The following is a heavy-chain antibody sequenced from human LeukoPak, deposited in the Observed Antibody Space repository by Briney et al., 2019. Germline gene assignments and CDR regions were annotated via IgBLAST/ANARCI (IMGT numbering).Heavy chain of an antibody. D-gene: IGHD3-16*01. CDR3: ARDPEGDDYDMDV. V-gene: IGHV3-7*04. Sequence: GGSLRLSCAASGLSISFYWMRWVRQVPGEGLEWVANINQEGTEKNYVDSVKGRFTISRDDAKNSVYLQMNRLRDEDTAVYYCARDPEGDDYDMDVWGQGTTVTVSS. J-gene: IGHJ6*02. CDR1: GLSISFYW. CDR2: INQEGTEK.